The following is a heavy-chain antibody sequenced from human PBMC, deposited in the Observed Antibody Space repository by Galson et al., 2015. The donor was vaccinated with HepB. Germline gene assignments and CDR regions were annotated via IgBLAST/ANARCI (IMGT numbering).Heavy chain of an antibody. CDR1: GLTFSTYA. J-gene: IGHJ3*02. V-gene: IGHV3-23*01. D-gene: IGHD1-26*01. Sequence: SLRVSCAASGLTFSTYAMSWVRQAPGKGLEWLSTISGSGGSIYYADSVKGRFAISRYNSKSTLYLQMNGLRAEDTAVYFCAKFFSGTYYLDAFDIWGHGTLVTVSS. CDR3: AKFFSGTYYLDAFDI. CDR2: ISGSGGSI.